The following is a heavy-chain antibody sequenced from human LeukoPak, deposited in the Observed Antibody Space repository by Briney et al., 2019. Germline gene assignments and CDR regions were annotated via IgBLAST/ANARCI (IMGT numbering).Heavy chain of an antibody. V-gene: IGHV3-7*01. CDR2: IKQDGSEK. D-gene: IGHD3-9*01. Sequence: GGSLRLSCAASGFTFSSYWMSWVRQAPGKGLEWVANIKQDGSEKYYVDSVKGRFTISRDNAKNSLYLQMNSLRAEDTAVYYCARKGDILTGYGMDVWGQGTTVTVSS. CDR1: GFTFSSYW. J-gene: IGHJ6*02. CDR3: ARKGDILTGYGMDV.